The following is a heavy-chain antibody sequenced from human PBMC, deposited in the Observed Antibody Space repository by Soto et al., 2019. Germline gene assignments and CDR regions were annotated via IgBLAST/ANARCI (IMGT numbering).Heavy chain of an antibody. J-gene: IGHJ4*02. D-gene: IGHD2-15*01. CDR1: GSSISSGSYY. Sequence: SETLSLTCTVSGSSISSGSYYWSWIRQHPGKGLEWIGYIYHSGSTYYNPSLKSRATISLDTSKNQFSLKLSSVTAADTAVYYCARDYMAVVDWGQGTLVTVLL. V-gene: IGHV4-31*03. CDR2: IYHSGST. CDR3: ARDYMAVVD.